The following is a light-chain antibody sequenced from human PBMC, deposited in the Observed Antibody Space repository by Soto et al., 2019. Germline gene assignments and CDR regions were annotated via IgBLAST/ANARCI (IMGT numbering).Light chain of an antibody. CDR2: DVS. CDR1: SSDVGGYNY. V-gene: IGLV2-14*01. Sequence: QSVLTQPASVSGSPGQSITISCTGTSSDVGGYNYVSWYQQHPGKAPKLMIYDVSNRPSGVSNRFSGSKSGNTASLTIAGRQAEDEADYYCSSYTSSSVWVFGGGTKLTVL. J-gene: IGLJ3*02. CDR3: SSYTSSSVWV.